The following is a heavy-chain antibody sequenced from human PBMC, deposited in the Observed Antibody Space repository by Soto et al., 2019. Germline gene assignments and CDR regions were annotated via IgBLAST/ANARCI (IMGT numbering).Heavy chain of an antibody. V-gene: IGHV5-51*01. J-gene: IGHJ6*02. Sequence: GESLKISCKGSGYSFTSYWIGWVRQMPGKGLEWMGIIYPGDSDTRYSPSFQGQVTISADKSISTAYLQWSSLKASDTAMYYCARRKGSGSRYYYYGMAVWGQGTTVTVSS. CDR2: IYPGDSDT. CDR1: GYSFTSYW. D-gene: IGHD1-26*01. CDR3: ARRKGSGSRYYYYGMAV.